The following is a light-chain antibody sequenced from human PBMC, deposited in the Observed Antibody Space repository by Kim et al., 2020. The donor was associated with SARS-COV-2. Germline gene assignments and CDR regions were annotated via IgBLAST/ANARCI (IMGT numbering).Light chain of an antibody. V-gene: IGKV1-39*01. CDR2: AAS. Sequence: DIQMTQSPSSLSASVGDRVTITCRASQDINTYLNWFQQKPGRAPKLLIYAASSLQTGVPSRFSGGGSGTDFTLTISSLQPEDFATYYCHQSYSLPQTFGQGTKVDIK. CDR3: HQSYSLPQT. J-gene: IGKJ1*01. CDR1: QDINTY.